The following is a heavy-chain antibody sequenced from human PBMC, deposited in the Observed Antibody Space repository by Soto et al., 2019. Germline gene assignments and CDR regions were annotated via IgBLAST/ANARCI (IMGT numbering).Heavy chain of an antibody. V-gene: IGHV3-15*07. D-gene: IGHD2-15*01. CDR2: IKSKTDGGST. Sequence: PGGFLRLSCAASGFTFSNAWMNWVRQAPGKGLEWVGRIKSKTDGGSTYYADSVKGRFTISRHNSKNTLYLQMNSLRAEDTAVYYCARARHCSGGSCANYQYYFDYWGQGTLVTVSS. J-gene: IGHJ4*02. CDR3: ARARHCSGGSCANYQYYFDY. CDR1: GFTFSNAW.